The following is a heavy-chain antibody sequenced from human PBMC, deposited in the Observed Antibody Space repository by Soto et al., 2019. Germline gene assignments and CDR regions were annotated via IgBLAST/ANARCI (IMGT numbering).Heavy chain of an antibody. J-gene: IGHJ6*02. D-gene: IGHD2-15*01. Sequence: GGSLRLSCAASGFTFSSYWMHWVRQVPGKGLVWVSRINGDGSSTSYADSVKGRFTISRDNAKNTLYLQMNSLRAEDTAVYYCASFWGPNYCSGGGCYSGYYYYYAMDVWGQGTTVTVSS. CDR2: INGDGSST. CDR3: ASFWGPNYCSGGGCYSGYYYYYAMDV. CDR1: GFTFSSYW. V-gene: IGHV3-74*01.